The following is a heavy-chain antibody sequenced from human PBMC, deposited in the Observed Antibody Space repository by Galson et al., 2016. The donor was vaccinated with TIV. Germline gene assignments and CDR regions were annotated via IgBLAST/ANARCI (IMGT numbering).Heavy chain of an antibody. J-gene: IGHJ4*02. D-gene: IGHD7-27*01. V-gene: IGHV1-46*03. CDR3: IRDLGRLRDF. CDR1: GNIFTRDY. CDR2: IDPTYGGT. Sequence: SVKVSCKAFGNIFTRDYVHWVRQAPGQGLEWMGVIDPTYGGTTFAQKFQALVTMTRDTSTSTVYMEVSGLKSDDTAVYYCIRDLGRLRDFWGQGTLVTVSS.